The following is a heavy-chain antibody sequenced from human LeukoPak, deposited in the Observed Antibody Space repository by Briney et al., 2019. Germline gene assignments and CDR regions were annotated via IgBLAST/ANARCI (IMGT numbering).Heavy chain of an antibody. CDR1: GYTFRDYY. CDR3: ARPITYYYDSSGLFDY. V-gene: IGHV1-2*02. D-gene: IGHD3-22*01. CDR2: INPSSGGT. J-gene: IGHJ4*02. Sequence: ASVKVSCKASGYTFRDYYIYWLRQAPGQGLEWMGWINPSSGGTNYAQKFQGRVTMTSDTSINTVYMELRRLASDDTAVYYCARPITYYYDSSGLFDYWGQGTLVTVSS.